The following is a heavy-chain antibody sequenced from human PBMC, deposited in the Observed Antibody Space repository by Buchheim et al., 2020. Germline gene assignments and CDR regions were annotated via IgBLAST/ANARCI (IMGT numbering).Heavy chain of an antibody. J-gene: IGHJ5*02. V-gene: IGHV1-69*01. CDR1: GGTFSSYA. Sequence: QVQLVQSGAEVKKPGSSVKVSCKASGGTFSSYAISWVRQAPGQGLEWMGGIIPIFGTANYAQKFQGRVTITADESTSPAYMELSSLRSEDTAVYYCARSLTMATISEFGWFDPWGQGTL. CDR2: IIPIFGTA. CDR3: ARSLTMATISEFGWFDP. D-gene: IGHD5-24*01.